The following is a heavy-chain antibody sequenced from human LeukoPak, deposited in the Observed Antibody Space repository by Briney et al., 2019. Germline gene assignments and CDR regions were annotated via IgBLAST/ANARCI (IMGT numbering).Heavy chain of an antibody. J-gene: IGHJ4*02. CDR3: VRDRSPGYFDY. CDR2: INQNESEK. CDR1: GFTFSSSW. D-gene: IGHD3-10*01. V-gene: IGHV3-7*01. Sequence: GGSLRLSCAASGFTFSSSWMSWVRQAPGKGLEWVANINQNESEKYYVDSVKGRFSISRDNAKNSLFLQMNSLRAEDTAVYYCVRDRSPGYFDYWGQGTLVTVSS.